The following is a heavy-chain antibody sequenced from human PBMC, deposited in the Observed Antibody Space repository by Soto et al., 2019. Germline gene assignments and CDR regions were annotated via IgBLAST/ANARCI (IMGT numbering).Heavy chain of an antibody. V-gene: IGHV1-69*01. CDR2: IIPIFGTA. CDR3: AGWGGGDIVAKTKGGNY. CDR1: GGTFSSYA. Sequence: QVQLVQSGAEVKKPGSSVKVSCKASGGTFSSYAISWVRQAPGQGLEWMGGIIPIFGTANYAQKFQGRVTRTEDESTSTAYMEVSSRRCEETAVYYCAGWGGGDIVAKTKGGNYWGQGTLVTVSS. D-gene: IGHD5-12*01. J-gene: IGHJ4*02.